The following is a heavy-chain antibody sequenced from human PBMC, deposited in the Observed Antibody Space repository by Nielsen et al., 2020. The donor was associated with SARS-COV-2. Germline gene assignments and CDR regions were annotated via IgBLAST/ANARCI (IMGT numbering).Heavy chain of an antibody. D-gene: IGHD3-22*01. V-gene: IGHV4-34*01. CDR3: ARGRVAVNLVVVVFTGGEFYFDS. CDR1: GGSFSDYH. Sequence: GSLRLSCAVYGGSFSDYHWTWIRQPPGKGLEWIGEISHTGSTKYNSSLQSRVTISEDTSKNQFSLQLRSVTAADTAVYFCARGRVAVNLVVVVFTGGEFYFDSWGQGTPVTVSS. J-gene: IGHJ4*02. CDR2: ISHTGST.